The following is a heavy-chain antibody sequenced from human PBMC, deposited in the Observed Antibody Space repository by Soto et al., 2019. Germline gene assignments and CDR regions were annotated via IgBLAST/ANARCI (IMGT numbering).Heavy chain of an antibody. CDR1: GGTFSSYT. J-gene: IGHJ2*01. CDR2: IIPILGIA. Sequence: QVQLVQSGAEVKKPGSSVKVSCKASGGTFSSYTISWVRQAPGQGLEWMGRIIPILGIANYAQKFQGRVTITADKSTSTAYMELSSLRSEDTAVYYCARGSSEELFTSSYWYFDLWGRGTLVTVSS. D-gene: IGHD1-26*01. V-gene: IGHV1-69*02. CDR3: ARGSSEELFTSSYWYFDL.